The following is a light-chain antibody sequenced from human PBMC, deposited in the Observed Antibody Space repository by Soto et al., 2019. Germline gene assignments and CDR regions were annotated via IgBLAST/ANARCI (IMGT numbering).Light chain of an antibody. CDR2: EVS. J-gene: IGLJ1*01. CDR3: NSYTAFNTRV. V-gene: IGLV2-14*01. CDR1: SSDVGAYDY. Sequence: QSALAQPASVSGSLGQSITISCTGTSSDVGAYDYVSWYQQHPGKVPKLLIYEVSDRPPGVSDRFSGSKSANTASLTISRLQSEDEADYYGNSYTAFNTRVFGTGTKLTVL.